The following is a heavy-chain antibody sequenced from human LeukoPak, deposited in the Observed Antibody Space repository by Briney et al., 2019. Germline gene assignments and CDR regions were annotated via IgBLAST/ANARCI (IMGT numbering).Heavy chain of an antibody. V-gene: IGHV3-15*01. J-gene: IGHJ4*02. D-gene: IGHD5-18*01. CDR3: TTETHHPDTAMVKADY. Sequence: GGSLRLSCAASGFNVSSNYMSWVRQAPGKGREWVGRIKSKTDGGTTDYAAPVKGRFTISRDDSKNTLYLQMNSLKTEDTAVYYCTTETHHPDTAMVKADYWGQGTLVTVSS. CDR1: GFNVSSNY. CDR2: IKSKTDGGTT.